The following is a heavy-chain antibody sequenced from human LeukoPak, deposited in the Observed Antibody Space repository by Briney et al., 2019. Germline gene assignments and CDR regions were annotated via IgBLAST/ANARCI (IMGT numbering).Heavy chain of an antibody. D-gene: IGHD1-20*01. CDR2: IYYSGST. Sequence: SETLSLTCTVSGGSISSYYWSWIRQPPGKELEWIGYIYYSGSTNYNPSLKSRVTISVDTSKNQFSLKLSSVTAADTAVYYCARGIHPDNWNPQPGAFDIWGQGTMVTVSS. CDR3: ARGIHPDNWNPQPGAFDI. J-gene: IGHJ3*02. V-gene: IGHV4-59*01. CDR1: GGSISSYY.